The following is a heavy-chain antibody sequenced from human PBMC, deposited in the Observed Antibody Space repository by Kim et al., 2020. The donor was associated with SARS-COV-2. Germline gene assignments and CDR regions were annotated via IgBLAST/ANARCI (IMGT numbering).Heavy chain of an antibody. Sequence: GGSLRLSCAASGFTFSSYGMHWVRQAPGKGLEWVAVISYDGSNTYYADSVKGRFTISRDNSKNTLYLQMNSLRAEDTAVYYCAKDLKYDDILTGYLTSGVYYYYYGMDVWGQGTTVTVSS. D-gene: IGHD3-9*01. CDR1: GFTFSSYG. V-gene: IGHV3-30*18. CDR3: AKDLKYDDILTGYLTSGVYYYYYGMDV. J-gene: IGHJ6*02. CDR2: ISYDGSNT.